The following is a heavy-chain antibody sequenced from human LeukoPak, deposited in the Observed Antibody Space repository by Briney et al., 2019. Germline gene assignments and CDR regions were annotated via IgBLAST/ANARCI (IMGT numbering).Heavy chain of an antibody. CDR3: AKDNQGGYYDSSGYL. Sequence: PGGSLRLSCAASGFTFSSYAMSWVRQAPGKGLEWVSAISGSGGSTYYADSVKGRFTISRDNSKNTLYLQMNSPRAEDTAVYYCAKDNQGGYYDSSGYLWGQGTLVTVSS. V-gene: IGHV3-23*01. CDR2: ISGSGGST. J-gene: IGHJ5*02. D-gene: IGHD3-22*01. CDR1: GFTFSSYA.